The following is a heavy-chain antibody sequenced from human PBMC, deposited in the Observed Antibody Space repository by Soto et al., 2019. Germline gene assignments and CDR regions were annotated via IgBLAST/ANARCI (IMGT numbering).Heavy chain of an antibody. J-gene: IGHJ4*02. D-gene: IGHD1-7*01. CDR1: GGSVSSGSYY. CDR2: IYYSGST. Sequence: SETLSLTCTVSGGSVSSGSYYWSWIRQPPGKGLEWIGYIYYSGSTNYNPSLKSRVTISVDTSKNQFSLKLSSATAADTAVYYCARETGTSPFDYWGQGTLVTVSS. V-gene: IGHV4-61*01. CDR3: ARETGTSPFDY.